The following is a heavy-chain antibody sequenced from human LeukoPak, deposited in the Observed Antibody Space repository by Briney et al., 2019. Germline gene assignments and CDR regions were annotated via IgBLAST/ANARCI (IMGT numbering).Heavy chain of an antibody. J-gene: IGHJ5*02. CDR2: IYYSGST. V-gene: IGHV4-39*01. CDR3: ATSRQLLDNWFDP. Sequence: WIRQPPGKGLEWIGSIYYSGSTYYNPSLKSRVTISVDTSKNQFSLKLSSVTAADTAVYYCATSRQLLDNWFDPWGQGTLVTVSS. D-gene: IGHD2-2*01.